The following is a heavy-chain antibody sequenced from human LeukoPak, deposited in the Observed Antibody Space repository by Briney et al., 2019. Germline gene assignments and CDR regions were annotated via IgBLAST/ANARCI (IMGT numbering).Heavy chain of an antibody. Sequence: GGSLRLSCAASGFTFSSYSMNWVRQAPGKGLEWVSSISSSSYYVSYADSVKGRFTISRDNAKKSLYLQMNSLRAEDTAVYYCARDQNHYGDLGFDCWGREPWSPSPQ. D-gene: IGHD4-17*01. CDR2: ISSSSYYV. J-gene: IGHJ4*02. CDR3: ARDQNHYGDLGFDC. V-gene: IGHV3-21*01. CDR1: GFTFSSYS.